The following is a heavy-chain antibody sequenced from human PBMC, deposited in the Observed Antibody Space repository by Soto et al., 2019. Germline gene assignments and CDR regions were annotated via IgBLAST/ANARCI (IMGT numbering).Heavy chain of an antibody. J-gene: IGHJ4*02. Sequence: GASVKVSCKASGFTFTSSAMQWVRQARGQRLEWIGWIVVGSGNTNYAQKFQERVTITRDMSTSTAYMELSSLRSEDTAVYYCAADPYGVPTMAPYWGQGTLVTVSS. CDR1: GFTFTSSA. D-gene: IGHD4-17*01. V-gene: IGHV1-58*02. CDR3: AADPYGVPTMAPY. CDR2: IVVGSGNT.